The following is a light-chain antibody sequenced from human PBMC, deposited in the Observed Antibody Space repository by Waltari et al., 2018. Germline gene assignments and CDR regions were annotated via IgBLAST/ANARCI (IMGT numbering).Light chain of an antibody. CDR2: TAS. CDR1: QSISDY. J-gene: IGKJ1*01. CDR3: QQSYSSPWT. V-gene: IGKV1-39*01. Sequence: IQMTQSPPALSASVGDRVAITCRASQSISDYLHWYQQKQGKAPRVLIYTASSLQRGVPTRFSGSGSGTEFTLTISTLQPEDAATYYCQQSYSSPWTFGQGTKVEIK.